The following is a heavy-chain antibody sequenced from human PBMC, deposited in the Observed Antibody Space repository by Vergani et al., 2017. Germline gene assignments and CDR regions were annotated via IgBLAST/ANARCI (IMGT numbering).Heavy chain of an antibody. CDR2: IYYSGST. Sequence: QLQLQESGPGLVKPSETLSLTCTVSGGSISSRSYYWGWIRQPPGKGLEWIGSIYYSGSTYYNPSLKSRVTISVDTSKNQFSLKLSSVTAADTAVYYCARRRGYCSSTSCYAAYYFDYWGQGTLVTVSS. J-gene: IGHJ4*02. CDR3: ARRRGYCSSTSCYAAYYFDY. CDR1: GGSISSRSYY. D-gene: IGHD2-2*01. V-gene: IGHV4-39*01.